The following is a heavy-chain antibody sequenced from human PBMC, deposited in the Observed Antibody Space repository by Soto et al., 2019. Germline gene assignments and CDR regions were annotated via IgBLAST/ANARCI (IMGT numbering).Heavy chain of an antibody. CDR3: AKDIQDCGGDCYSDLFDY. CDR2: ISGSGGST. J-gene: IGHJ4*02. CDR1: GFTFSSYA. Sequence: GGSLRLSCAASGFTFSSYAMSWVRQAPGKGLEWVSAISGSGGSTYYADSVKGRFTISRDNSKNTLYLQMNSLRAEDTAVYYWAKDIQDCGGDCYSDLFDYWGQGTLVTVSS. V-gene: IGHV3-23*01. D-gene: IGHD2-21*02.